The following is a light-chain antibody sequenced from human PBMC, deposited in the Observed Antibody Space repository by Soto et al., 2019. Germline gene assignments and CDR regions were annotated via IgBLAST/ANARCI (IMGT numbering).Light chain of an antibody. J-gene: IGKJ1*01. CDR3: QHYYSYSEA. CDR2: KAS. CDR1: QGISSY. V-gene: IGKV1-8*01. Sequence: AILMTQSPSSLSAPPGDRVTITCRASQGISSYLAWYQQKPGKGPKLLIYKASTLKSGVPSRFSGSGSGREFSLSISSLQPDDFATYYCQHYYSYSEAFAQGTKVDIK.